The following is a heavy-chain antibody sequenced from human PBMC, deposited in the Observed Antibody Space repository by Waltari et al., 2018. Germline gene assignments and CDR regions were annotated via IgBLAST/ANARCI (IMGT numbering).Heavy chain of an antibody. Sequence: EVQLMETGGGLIQPGGSLRVSCAASGFTVTDYHMAWVRQISGKGLEWVSRLHNGVDTYCADSVKGRFTVFSDNSKNTVLLQMNSLRAEDTAFYYCARIRPTTTSGWVPFDYWGQGTLVTVS. CDR3: ARIRPTTTSGWVPFDY. CDR1: GFTVTDYH. J-gene: IGHJ4*02. V-gene: IGHV3-53*02. D-gene: IGHD6-19*01. CDR2: LHNGVDT.